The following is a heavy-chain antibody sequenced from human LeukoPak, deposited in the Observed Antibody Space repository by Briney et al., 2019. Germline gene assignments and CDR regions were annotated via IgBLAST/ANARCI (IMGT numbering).Heavy chain of an antibody. J-gene: IGHJ6*02. Sequence: GESLKISCKGSGYSFTSYWIGWVRQMPGKGLEWMGIIYPGDSDTRYSPSFQGQVTISADKSISTAYLQWRSLKASDTAMYYCARHLGQLGPTYYYGMDVWGQGTTVTVSS. V-gene: IGHV5-51*01. CDR3: ARHLGQLGPTYYYGMDV. CDR1: GYSFTSYW. CDR2: IYPGDSDT. D-gene: IGHD6-6*01.